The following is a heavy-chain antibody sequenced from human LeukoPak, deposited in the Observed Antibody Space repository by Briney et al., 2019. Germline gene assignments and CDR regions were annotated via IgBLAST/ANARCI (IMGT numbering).Heavy chain of an antibody. Sequence: GASLRLSCAASGFSVSSSFMSWVRQAPGKGLEWVSVIYSIGSTFYSDSVKGRFTISRDNSKNTLFLQMNSLRAEDSAVYYCARRLRGEVTARPFDYWGQGTLVTVSS. V-gene: IGHV3-53*01. CDR2: IYSIGST. J-gene: IGHJ4*02. CDR1: GFSVSSSF. CDR3: ARRLRGEVTARPFDY. D-gene: IGHD6-6*01.